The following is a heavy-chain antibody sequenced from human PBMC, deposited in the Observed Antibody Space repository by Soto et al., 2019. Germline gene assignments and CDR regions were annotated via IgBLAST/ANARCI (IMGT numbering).Heavy chain of an antibody. CDR1: GYIFTSYG. Sequence: QVQLVQSGAEVKKPGASVKVSCETSGYIFTSYGLNWVRQAPGQGLEWMGWIRGYNGNTNYAQTFQDRVTMTIDTTRSTVYMELRRLTSDDTAVYYCARGWEQLPVPIDYWGQGTLVSVSS. D-gene: IGHD1-26*01. CDR2: IRGYNGNT. J-gene: IGHJ4*02. CDR3: ARGWEQLPVPIDY. V-gene: IGHV1-18*01.